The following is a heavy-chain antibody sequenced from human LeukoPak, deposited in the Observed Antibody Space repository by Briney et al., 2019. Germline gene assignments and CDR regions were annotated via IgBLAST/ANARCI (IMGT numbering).Heavy chain of an antibody. CDR3: ARDPTTQTFDY. D-gene: IGHD4-11*01. CDR2: ISTYNGNT. J-gene: IGHJ4*02. CDR1: GYTFTSYG. V-gene: IGHV1-18*01. Sequence: GASVKVSCKASGYTFTSYGIGWVRQAPGQGLEWMGWISTYNGNTNYAQKLQGRVTMTTDTSTTTAYMELRSLTSDDTAVYYCARDPTTQTFDYWGQGTLVTVSS.